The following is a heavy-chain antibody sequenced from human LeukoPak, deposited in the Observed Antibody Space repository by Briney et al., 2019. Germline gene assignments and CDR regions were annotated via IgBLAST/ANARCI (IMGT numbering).Heavy chain of an antibody. V-gene: IGHV4-4*02. CDR1: GGSISSSNW. J-gene: IGHJ5*02. CDR3: ARDGTYGSESYSSWFDP. D-gene: IGHD3-10*01. Sequence: SETLSLTCAVSGGSISSSNWWSWVRQPPGKGLEWIGEIYHSGSTNYNPSLKSRVTISVDKSKNQFSLKLSSVTAADTAVYYCARDGTYGSESYSSWFDPWGQGTLVTVSS. CDR2: IYHSGST.